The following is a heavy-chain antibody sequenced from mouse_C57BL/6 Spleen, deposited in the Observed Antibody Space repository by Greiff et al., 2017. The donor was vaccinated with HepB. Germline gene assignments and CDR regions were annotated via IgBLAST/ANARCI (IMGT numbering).Heavy chain of an antibody. CDR2: IYPGSGST. J-gene: IGHJ4*01. Sequence: QVQLQQPGAELVKPGASVKMSCKASGYTFTSYWITWVKQRPGQGLEWIGDIYPGSGSTNYNEKFKSKATLTVDTSSSTAYMQLSSLTSEDSAVYDCALDYDYDWAMDYWGQGTSVTVSS. V-gene: IGHV1-55*01. CDR3: ALDYDYDWAMDY. D-gene: IGHD2-4*01. CDR1: GYTFTSYW.